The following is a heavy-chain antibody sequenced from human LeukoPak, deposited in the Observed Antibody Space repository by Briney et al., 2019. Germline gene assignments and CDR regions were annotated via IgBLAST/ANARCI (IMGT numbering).Heavy chain of an antibody. CDR3: AREPTYYCSGGSCYFVDY. CDR1: RGSISSYY. D-gene: IGHD2-15*01. J-gene: IGHJ4*02. V-gene: IGHV4-4*07. CDR2: ICTSGST. Sequence: SETLSLTCTVSRGSISSYYWSWVRQPAGKGLEWIGRICTSGSTNYNPSLKSRVTMSVDTSKNQFSLKLSSVTAADTAVFYCAREPTYYCSGGSCYFVDYWGQGTLVTVSS.